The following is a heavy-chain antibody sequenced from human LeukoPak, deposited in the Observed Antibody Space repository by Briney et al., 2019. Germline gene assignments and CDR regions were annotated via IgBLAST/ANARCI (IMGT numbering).Heavy chain of an antibody. Sequence: PGGSLRPSCAASGFTLSSYWMHWVRQAPGKGLVWVSRINSDGSSTSYADSVKGRFTISRDNAKNTLYLQMNSLRAEDTAVYYCAGDFVPTPTGYSTSWSAFDYGGQGTLVTVSS. CDR3: AGDFVPTPTGYSTSWSAFDY. V-gene: IGHV3-74*01. CDR1: GFTLSSYW. J-gene: IGHJ4*02. CDR2: INSDGSST. D-gene: IGHD2-2*01.